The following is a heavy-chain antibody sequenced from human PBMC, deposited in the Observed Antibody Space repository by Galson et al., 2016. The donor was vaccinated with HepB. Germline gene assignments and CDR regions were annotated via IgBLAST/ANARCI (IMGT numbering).Heavy chain of an antibody. CDR2: IKQDGSEK. J-gene: IGHJ4*02. CDR3: AGGTGWLIEY. CDR1: GFTFSTSW. D-gene: IGHD6-19*01. V-gene: IGHV3-7*03. Sequence: SLRLSCATSGFTFSTSWMAWVRQAPGKGLEWVANIKQDGSEKYYVESVRGRFAISRDNTQNSLYVQMNSLRAEDTAVYYCAGGTGWLIEYWGQGTLVTVSS.